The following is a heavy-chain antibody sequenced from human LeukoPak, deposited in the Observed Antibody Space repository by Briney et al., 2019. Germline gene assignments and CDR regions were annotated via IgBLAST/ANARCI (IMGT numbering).Heavy chain of an antibody. V-gene: IGHV1-24*01. D-gene: IGHD3-9*01. J-gene: IGHJ4*02. Sequence: ASVKVSCKVSGYTLTELSMHWVRQAPGKGLEWMGGFDPEDGETIYAQKFQGRVTMTEDTSTDTAYMELSRLRSEDTAVYYCARAELFYDILTGTYYFDYWGQGSLVTVSS. CDR1: GYTLTELS. CDR3: ARAELFYDILTGTYYFDY. CDR2: FDPEDGET.